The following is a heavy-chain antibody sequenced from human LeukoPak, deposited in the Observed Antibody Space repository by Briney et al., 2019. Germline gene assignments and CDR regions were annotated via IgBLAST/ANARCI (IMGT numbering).Heavy chain of an antibody. CDR3: ASNLVYGVSPFHC. V-gene: IGHV3-21*01. D-gene: IGHD4-17*01. CDR1: GFTFSSYS. J-gene: IGHJ4*02. Sequence: GGSLRLSCAASGFTFSSYSMNWVRQAPGKGLEWVSSISSSSSYIYYADSVKGRFTISRDNAKNSLYLQMNSLRAEDTAVYYCASNLVYGVSPFHCGDQETLVTVSS. CDR2: ISSSSSYI.